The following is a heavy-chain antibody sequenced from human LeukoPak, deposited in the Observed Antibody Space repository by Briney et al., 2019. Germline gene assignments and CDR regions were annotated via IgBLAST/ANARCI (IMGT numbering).Heavy chain of an antibody. Sequence: GGSLRLSCAASGFTFSTYTMNWVRQAPGKGPEWVSSISSSSAYIYYADSVTGRFTISRDNAKNSLYLQMNSLRADDTAVYYCARGPGLFPYFDYWGQGTLVTVSS. CDR1: GFTFSTYT. CDR3: ARGPGLFPYFDY. V-gene: IGHV3-21*01. D-gene: IGHD3/OR15-3a*01. CDR2: ISSSSAYI. J-gene: IGHJ4*02.